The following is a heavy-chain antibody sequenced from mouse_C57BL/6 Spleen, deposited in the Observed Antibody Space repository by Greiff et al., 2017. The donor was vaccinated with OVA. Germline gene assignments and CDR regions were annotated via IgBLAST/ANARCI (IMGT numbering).Heavy chain of an antibody. J-gene: IGHJ4*01. Sequence: VQLQQPGAELVKPGASVKLSCKASGYTFTSYWMHWVKQRPGQGLEWIGMIHPNSGSTNYNEKFKSKATLTVDKSSSTAYMQLSSLTSEDSAVYYCATIYYYGSSYAMDYWGQGTSVTVSS. CDR3: ATIYYYGSSYAMDY. V-gene: IGHV1-64*01. D-gene: IGHD1-1*01. CDR2: IHPNSGST. CDR1: GYTFTSYW.